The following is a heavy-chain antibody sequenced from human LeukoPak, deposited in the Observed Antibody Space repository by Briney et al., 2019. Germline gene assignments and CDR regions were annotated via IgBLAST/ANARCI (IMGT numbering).Heavy chain of an antibody. CDR1: GYTFTGYY. D-gene: IGHD3-22*01. CDR2: FDPEDGET. J-gene: IGHJ4*02. V-gene: IGHV1-24*01. CDR3: ATLSYYDSSGYDY. Sequence: ASVKVSCKASGYTFTGYYMHWVRQAPGKGLEWMGGFDPEDGETIYAQKFQGRVTMTEDTSTDTAYMELSSLRSEDTAVYYCATLSYYDSSGYDYWGQGTLVTVSS.